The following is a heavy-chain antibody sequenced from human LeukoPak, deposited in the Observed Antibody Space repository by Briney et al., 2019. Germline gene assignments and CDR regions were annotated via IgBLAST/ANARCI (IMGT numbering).Heavy chain of an antibody. CDR2: ISGSGGST. D-gene: IGHD3-3*01. J-gene: IGHJ3*02. Sequence: PGGSLRLSCAASGFTFSSYAMSWVRQAPGKGLEWVSAISGSGGSTYYADSVKGRFTISRDNSKNTLYLQMNSLRAEDTAVHYCAKLHRFLEWFSNHHDAFDIWGQGTMVTVSS. CDR1: GFTFSSYA. V-gene: IGHV3-23*01. CDR3: AKLHRFLEWFSNHHDAFDI.